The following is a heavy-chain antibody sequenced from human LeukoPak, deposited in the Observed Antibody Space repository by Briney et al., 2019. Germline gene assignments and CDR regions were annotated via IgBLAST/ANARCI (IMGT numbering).Heavy chain of an antibody. CDR1: GFTFSSYA. Sequence: GGSLRLSCAASGFTFSSYAMSWVRQAPGKGLEWVSAISGSGGSTYYADSVKGRFTISRDNSKNTLYLQMNSLRAEDTAVYYCAKVYVAVAGRRGGYCFDYWGQGTLVTVSS. D-gene: IGHD6-19*01. CDR3: AKVYVAVAGRRGGYCFDY. J-gene: IGHJ4*02. V-gene: IGHV3-23*01. CDR2: ISGSGGST.